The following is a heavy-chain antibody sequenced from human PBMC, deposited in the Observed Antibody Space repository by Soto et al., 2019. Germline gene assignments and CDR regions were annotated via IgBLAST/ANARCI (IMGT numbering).Heavy chain of an antibody. V-gene: IGHV1-18*01. CDR3: ARDLGAKVYY. J-gene: IGHJ4*02. CDR1: GYTFTSHG. D-gene: IGHD3-16*01. CDR2: VSGYNGNT. Sequence: QLVQSGAEVKKPGASVKVSCKASGYTFTSHGISWVRQAPGQGLEWMGWVSGYNGNTNYAQKFQGRVTMTTDTSTTTAYMELRSLTSDDTAVYYWARDLGAKVYYWGQGTLVTVSS.